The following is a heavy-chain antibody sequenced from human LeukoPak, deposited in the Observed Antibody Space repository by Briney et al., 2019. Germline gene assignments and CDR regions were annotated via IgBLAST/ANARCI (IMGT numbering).Heavy chain of an antibody. D-gene: IGHD2-15*01. V-gene: IGHV4-39*07. CDR1: GSSINSSSYY. CDR3: ARDYTRRSVAVAQGIFDS. Sequence: SETLSLTCTVSGSSINSSSYYWGWIRQPPGKGLEWIGTISYSGSSYYNPSLKSRVTTSLDTSRNQFSLSLSSVTAADTAVYYCARDYTRRSVAVAQGIFDSWGQGTLVTVSS. J-gene: IGHJ4*02. CDR2: ISYSGSS.